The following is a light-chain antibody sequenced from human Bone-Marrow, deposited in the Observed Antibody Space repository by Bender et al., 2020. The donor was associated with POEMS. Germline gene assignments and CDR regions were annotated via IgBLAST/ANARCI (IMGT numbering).Light chain of an antibody. CDR2: EVN. J-gene: IGLJ1*01. CDR1: SSDVGGYNL. CDR3: SSYISSTTSYV. Sequence: QSALTQPRSVSGSPGQSVTISCTGTSSDVGGYNLVSWYHQHPGKVPKLLIYEVNKRPSGVSNRFSASKSGYTATLTISGLRAEDEADYFCSSYISSTTSYVFGTGTKVTVL. V-gene: IGLV2-14*02.